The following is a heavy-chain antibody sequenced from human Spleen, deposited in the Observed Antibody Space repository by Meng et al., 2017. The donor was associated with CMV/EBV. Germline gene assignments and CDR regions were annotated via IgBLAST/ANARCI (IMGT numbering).Heavy chain of an antibody. Sequence: GESLKISCAASGFTFSNYAMSWVRQEPGKGLEWVSVIYSGGSSTFYADSAKGRFTISRDDSKNTLYLQMNSLRAEDTAVYYCAKYLSGSYFDPWGQGTLVTVSS. J-gene: IGHJ5*02. CDR1: GFTFSNYA. CDR2: IYSGGSST. CDR3: AKYLSGSYFDP. V-gene: IGHV3-23*03. D-gene: IGHD1-26*01.